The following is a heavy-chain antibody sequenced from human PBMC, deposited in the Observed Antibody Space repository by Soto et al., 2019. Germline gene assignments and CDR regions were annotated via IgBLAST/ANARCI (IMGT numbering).Heavy chain of an antibody. D-gene: IGHD3-3*01. CDR2: IYYSGST. CDR3: ARADFWSLFDP. V-gene: IGHV4-59*01. J-gene: IGHJ5*02. CDR1: GGSISSYY. Sequence: SETLSLTCTVSGGSISSYYWSWIRQPPGKGLEWIGYIYYSGSTNCNPSLKSRVTISVDTSKNQFSLKLSSVTAADTAVYYCARADFWSLFDPWGQGTLVTVSS.